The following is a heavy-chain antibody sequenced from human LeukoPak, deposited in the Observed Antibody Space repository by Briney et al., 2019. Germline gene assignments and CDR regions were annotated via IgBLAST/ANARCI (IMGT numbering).Heavy chain of an antibody. J-gene: IGHJ5*02. CDR1: GYTFTSYY. V-gene: IGHV1-46*01. CDR3: ARDLNKYQLLSWFDP. D-gene: IGHD2-2*01. Sequence: GASVKVSCKASGYTFTSYYMHWVRQAPGQGLEWMGIINPSGGSTSYAQKFQGRVTMTRDTSTSTVYMELSSLRSEDTAVYYCARDLNKYQLLSWFDPWGQGTLVTVSS. CDR2: INPSGGST.